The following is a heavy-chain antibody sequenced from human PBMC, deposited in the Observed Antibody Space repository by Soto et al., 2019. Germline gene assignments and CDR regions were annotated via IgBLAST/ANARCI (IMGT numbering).Heavy chain of an antibody. Sequence: GASVKVSCKASGYTFTGYYMHWVRQAPGQGLEWMGWINPNSGGTNYAQKFQGWVTMTRDTFISTAYMELSRLRSDDTAVYYCAREDYCSSTSCYAPTRDYYYGMDVWGQGTTVTVSS. D-gene: IGHD2-2*01. CDR1: GYTFTGYY. V-gene: IGHV1-2*04. CDR2: INPNSGGT. CDR3: AREDYCSSTSCYAPTRDYYYGMDV. J-gene: IGHJ6*02.